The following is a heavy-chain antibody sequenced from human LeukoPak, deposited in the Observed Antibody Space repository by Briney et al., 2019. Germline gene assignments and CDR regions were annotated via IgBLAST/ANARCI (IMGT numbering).Heavy chain of an antibody. J-gene: IGHJ4*02. V-gene: IGHV4-59*01. Sequence: SETLSLTCTVSGGSISGFYWSWIRQPPGKGLEWIGYMDKSGATTYNPSLKSRVTISIDTSKNQFSLNLSPVTAADTAVYYCARDYSEGGGFDFWGQGTLVTVSS. CDR1: GGSISGFY. CDR2: MDKSGAT. CDR3: ARDYSEGGGFDF. D-gene: IGHD4-11*01.